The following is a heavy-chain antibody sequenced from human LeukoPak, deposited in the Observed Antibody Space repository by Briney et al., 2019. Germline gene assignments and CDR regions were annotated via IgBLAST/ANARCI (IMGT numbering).Heavy chain of an antibody. Sequence: SETLSLTCAVYGGSFSGYYWSWIRQPPGKGLEWIGEINHSGSTNYNPSLKSRVTISVDTSKNQFSLKLTSVTAADTAVYYCARRVGGDLNYFDYWGQGTLVTVSS. D-gene: IGHD2-21*02. J-gene: IGHJ4*02. CDR3: ARRVGGDLNYFDY. V-gene: IGHV4-34*01. CDR1: GGSFSGYY. CDR2: INHSGST.